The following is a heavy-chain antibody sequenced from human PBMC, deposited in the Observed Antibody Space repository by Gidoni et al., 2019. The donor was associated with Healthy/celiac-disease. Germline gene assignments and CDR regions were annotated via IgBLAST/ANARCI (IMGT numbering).Heavy chain of an antibody. CDR1: GFTFDDYG. D-gene: IGHD3-22*01. J-gene: IGHJ4*02. Sequence: EVQLVEPGGGVVRPGGPLRLSCAAPGFTFDDYGMSWVRQAPGKGLEWVSGINWNGGSTGYADSVKGRFTISRDNAKNSLYLQMNSLRAEDTALYYCARSGYYYDSSGYSDYWGQGTLVTVSS. V-gene: IGHV3-20*04. CDR3: ARSGYYYDSSGYSDY. CDR2: INWNGGST.